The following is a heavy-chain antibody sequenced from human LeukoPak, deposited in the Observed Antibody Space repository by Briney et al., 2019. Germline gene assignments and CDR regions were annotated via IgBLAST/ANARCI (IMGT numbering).Heavy chain of an antibody. CDR3: AKGGAAGYYYYYGMDV. J-gene: IGHJ6*02. D-gene: IGHD6-13*01. V-gene: IGHV3-11*05. CDR2: ISSDSSYT. Sequence: GGSLRLSCAVSGFTSSDYYMSWIRQAPGKGLECVSYISSDSSYTNYADSVRGRFTISRDNAKNSLYLQMNSLRTEDTALYYCAKGGAAGYYYYYGMDVWGQGTTVTVSS. CDR1: GFTSSDYY.